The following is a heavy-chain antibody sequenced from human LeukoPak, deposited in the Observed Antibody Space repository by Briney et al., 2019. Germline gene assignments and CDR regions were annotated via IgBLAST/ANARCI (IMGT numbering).Heavy chain of an antibody. CDR2: IYYSGST. J-gene: IGHJ4*02. D-gene: IGHD6-6*01. V-gene: IGHV4-30-4*01. Sequence: SETLSLTCTVSGVSIRSSYYYWSWIRQPPGKGLEWIGYIYYSGSTYYNPSLKSRVTISVDTSKNQFSLKLSSVTAADTAVYYCARIAARVIDYWGQGTLVTASS. CDR3: ARIAARVIDY. CDR1: GVSIRSSYYY.